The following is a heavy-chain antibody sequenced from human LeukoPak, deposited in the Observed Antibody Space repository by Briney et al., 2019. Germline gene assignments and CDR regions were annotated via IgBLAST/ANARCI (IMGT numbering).Heavy chain of an antibody. V-gene: IGHV4-38-2*01. J-gene: IGHJ3*02. Sequence: SETLSLTXAVSGYSISSGYYWGWIRQPPGKGLEWIGSIYHSGSTYYNPSLKSRVTISVDTSKNQFSLKLSSVTAADTAVYYCARQGDFWSGSGAFDIWGQGTMVTVSS. CDR2: IYHSGST. D-gene: IGHD3-3*01. CDR3: ARQGDFWSGSGAFDI. CDR1: GYSISSGYY.